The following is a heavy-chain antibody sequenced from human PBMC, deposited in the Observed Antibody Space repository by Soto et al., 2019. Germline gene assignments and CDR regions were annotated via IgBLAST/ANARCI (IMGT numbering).Heavy chain of an antibody. CDR2: VSASGGST. J-gene: IGHJ4*02. Sequence: EMQLLESGGGLVQPGGSLRLSCAASGFTFSTYAMSWVRQPPGKGLEWVSAVSASGGSTYYAGSVKGRFTISRDNSKSTLYLQMDSLRPEDTAMYYCARDDLRVVTAAAIPEHWGQGILVTVSS. CDR3: ARDDLRVVTAAAIPEH. V-gene: IGHV3-23*01. D-gene: IGHD2-2*01. CDR1: GFTFSTYA.